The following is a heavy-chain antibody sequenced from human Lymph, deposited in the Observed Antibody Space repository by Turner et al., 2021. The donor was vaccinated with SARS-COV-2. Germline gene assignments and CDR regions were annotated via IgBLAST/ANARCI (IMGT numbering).Heavy chain of an antibody. CDR3: ARDLLKKELADTSDNWFDL. Sequence: QVQLVESGGGVFTPGRSLRPRGVACGFTTSSYAMHWVRYAPGKGLEGMAFISYDGSNKYYADSVKCRFTISRYTSKNTLYLQMNSLRAKDTAVYYSARDLLKKELADTSDNWFDLWGQGTLVTVSS. CDR1: GFTTSSYA. V-gene: IGHV3-30*01. CDR2: ISYDGSNK. J-gene: IGHJ5*02. D-gene: IGHD6-19*01.